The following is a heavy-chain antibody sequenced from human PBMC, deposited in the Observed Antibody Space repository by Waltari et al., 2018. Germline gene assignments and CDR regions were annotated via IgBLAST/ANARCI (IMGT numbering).Heavy chain of an antibody. V-gene: IGHV3-21*01. CDR3: ARDVLGYYGMDV. J-gene: IGHJ6*02. Sequence: EVQLVESGGGLVKPGGSLRLSCAASGFTFTSFSLNWFRQAPGKGLEWVSSISSSSNNIYYADSVKGRFTISRDNAKYSLYLQMNSLRVEDTAVYHCARDVLGYYGMDVWGQGTTVTVSS. CDR1: GFTFTSFS. CDR2: ISSSSNNI. D-gene: IGHD2-8*01.